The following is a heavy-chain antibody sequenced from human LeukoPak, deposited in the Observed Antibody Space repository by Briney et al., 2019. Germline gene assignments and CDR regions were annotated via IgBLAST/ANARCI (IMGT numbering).Heavy chain of an antibody. V-gene: IGHV3-48*01. CDR1: GFTFSSYS. D-gene: IGHD4-11*01. J-gene: IGHJ6*02. CDR2: ISSSSSTI. CDR3: ARERLQFEFGEYCYYGMDV. Sequence: PGGSLRLSCAASGFTFSSYSMNWVRQAPGKGLEWVSYISSSSSTIYYADSVKGRFTISRDNAKNSLYLQMNSLRAEDTAVYYCARERLQFEFGEYCYYGMDVWGQGTTVTVSS.